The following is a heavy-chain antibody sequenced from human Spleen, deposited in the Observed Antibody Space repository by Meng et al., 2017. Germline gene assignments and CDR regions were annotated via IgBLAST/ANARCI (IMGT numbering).Heavy chain of an antibody. CDR1: GFTFDDYA. D-gene: IGHD6-19*01. V-gene: IGHV3-9*01. CDR3: AKGGIAMAGKGPYYYGMDV. J-gene: IGHJ6*02. CDR2: ISWNSGSI. Sequence: SLKISCAASGFTFDDYAMHWVRQAPGKGLEWVSGISWNSGSIGYADSVKGRFTISRDNAKNSLYLQMNSLRAEDTALYYCAKGGIAMAGKGPYYYGMDVWGQGTMVTVSS.